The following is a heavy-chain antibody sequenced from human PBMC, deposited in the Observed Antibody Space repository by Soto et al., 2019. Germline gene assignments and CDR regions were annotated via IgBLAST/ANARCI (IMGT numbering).Heavy chain of an antibody. J-gene: IGHJ6*02. CDR2: IYWDDDK. CDR3: AHSTSTRHYDFWSGPRPDV. CDR1: GFSLSTSGVG. D-gene: IGHD3-3*01. V-gene: IGHV2-5*02. Sequence: VSGPTLVNPTQTLTLTCTFSGFSLSTSGVGVGWIRQPPGKALEWLALIYWDDDKRYSPSLKSRLTITKDTSKNQVVLTMTNMDPVDTATYYCAHSTSTRHYDFWSGPRPDVWGQGTTVTVSS.